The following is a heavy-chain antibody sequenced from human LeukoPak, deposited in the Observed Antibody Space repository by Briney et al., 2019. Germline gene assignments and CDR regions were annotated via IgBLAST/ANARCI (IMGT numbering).Heavy chain of an antibody. Sequence: ASVKVSCKASGYTFTSYGISWVRQAPGQGLEWMGWISAYNGNTNYAQKLQGRVTMTTDTSTRPAYMELRSLRSDDTAVYYCARDLATYYYDSSGYPLVAFDIWGQGTMVTVSS. CDR1: GYTFTSYG. D-gene: IGHD3-22*01. CDR3: ARDLATYYYDSSGYPLVAFDI. V-gene: IGHV1-18*01. J-gene: IGHJ3*02. CDR2: ISAYNGNT.